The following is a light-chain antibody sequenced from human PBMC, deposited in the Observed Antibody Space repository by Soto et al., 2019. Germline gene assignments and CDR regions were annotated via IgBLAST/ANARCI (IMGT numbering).Light chain of an antibody. CDR3: QQYNNWPRT. J-gene: IGKJ1*01. CDR1: QSVNSN. Sequence: EIVMKQSPATLSLSPGERATLSCMASQSVNSNLAWYQQKAGQAPRLLIYGTSTRATGIPARFSGSGSGTDFTLTISSLQFEDFAVYYCQQYNNWPRTFGQGTKV. CDR2: GTS. V-gene: IGKV3-15*01.